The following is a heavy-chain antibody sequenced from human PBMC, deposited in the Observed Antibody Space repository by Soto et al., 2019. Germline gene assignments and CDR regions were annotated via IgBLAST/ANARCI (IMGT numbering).Heavy chain of an antibody. V-gene: IGHV4-59*08. D-gene: IGHD3-10*01. CDR3: ARRYGGGFDY. CDR1: GGSISSYY. Sequence: QVQLLESGPGLVKPSETLSLTCTVSGGSISSYYWSWIRQPPGKGLEWIGYIYSSGSTNYNPSLKTRVTLSVATTKHQSSLKLSSVTAAAPAVYYCARRYGGGFDYWGQGTLVTVSS. J-gene: IGHJ4*02. CDR2: IYSSGST.